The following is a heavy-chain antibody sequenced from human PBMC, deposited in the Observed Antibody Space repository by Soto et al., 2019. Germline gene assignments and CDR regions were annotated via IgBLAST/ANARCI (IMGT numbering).Heavy chain of an antibody. D-gene: IGHD2-8*01. CDR3: AGGRECTHGVCLYYYGMDV. CDR1: GGTFSSYA. CDR2: IIPIFGTA. J-gene: IGHJ6*02. Sequence: QVQLVQSGAEVKKPGSSVKVSCKASGGTFSSYAISWVRQAPGQGLEWMGGIIPIFGTANYAHKFQGRVTSTAAESTRTAYMELSILRSEDTAVYYCAGGRECTHGVCLYYYGMDVWGQGTTVTVSS. V-gene: IGHV1-69*01.